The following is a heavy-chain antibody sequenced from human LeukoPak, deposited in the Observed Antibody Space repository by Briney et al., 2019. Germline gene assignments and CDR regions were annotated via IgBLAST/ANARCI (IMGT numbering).Heavy chain of an antibody. J-gene: IGHJ6*04. V-gene: IGHV3-64D*06. D-gene: IGHD2-2*01. CDR2: ISSNGGST. CDR1: GFTFSSYA. Sequence: GGSLRLSCSASGFTFSSYAMHWVRQAPGKGLEYVSAISSNGGSTYYADSVKGRFTISRDNSKNTLYLQMSSLGAEDTAVYYCVKGIVIVPAAMESGYYYYGMDVWGKGTTVTVSS. CDR3: VKGIVIVPAAMESGYYYYGMDV.